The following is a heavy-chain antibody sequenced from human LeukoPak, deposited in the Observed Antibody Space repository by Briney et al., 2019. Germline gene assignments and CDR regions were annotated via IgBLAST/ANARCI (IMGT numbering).Heavy chain of an antibody. CDR1: GFTFSSYA. Sequence: QPGRSLRLSCAASGFTFSSYAMHWVRQAPGKGLEWVAVISYDGSNKYYADSVKGRFTISRDNSKNTLYLQMNSLRAEDTAVYYCATLGVYWGQGTLVTVS. J-gene: IGHJ4*02. CDR3: ATLGVY. CDR2: ISYDGSNK. V-gene: IGHV3-30-3*01. D-gene: IGHD3-16*01.